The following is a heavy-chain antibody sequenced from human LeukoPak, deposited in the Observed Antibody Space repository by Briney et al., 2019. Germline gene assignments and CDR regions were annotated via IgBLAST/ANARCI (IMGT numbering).Heavy chain of an antibody. CDR2: IYTSGST. CDR3: ARGLRYDFWSGYHTFDY. Sequence: SETLSLTCTVSGGSISSYYWSWIRQPGGKGLEWMGRIYTSGSTNYNPSLKSRVTMSVDTSKNQFSLKLSSVTAADTAVYYCARGLRYDFWSGYHTFDYWGQGTLVTVSS. D-gene: IGHD3-3*01. CDR1: GGSISSYY. V-gene: IGHV4-4*07. J-gene: IGHJ4*02.